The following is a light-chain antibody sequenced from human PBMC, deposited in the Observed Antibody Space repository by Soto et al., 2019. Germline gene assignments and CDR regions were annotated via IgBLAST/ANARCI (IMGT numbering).Light chain of an antibody. Sequence: EIVLTQSPGTLSLSPGERATLSCRASQSVSSSYLAWYQQKPGQAPRLLIYGASSRATGIPDRFSGSGSGTDFTLTISSLDPEDFAVYYCHQRSKWPLTFGGGTKVEIK. CDR3: HQRSKWPLT. CDR2: GAS. V-gene: IGKV3D-20*02. CDR1: QSVSSSY. J-gene: IGKJ4*01.